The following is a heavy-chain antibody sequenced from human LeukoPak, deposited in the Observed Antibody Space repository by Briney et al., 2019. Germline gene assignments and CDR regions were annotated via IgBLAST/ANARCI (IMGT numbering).Heavy chain of an antibody. CDR1: GFTFDDYA. J-gene: IGHJ4*02. V-gene: IGHV3-9*01. CDR2: ISWNSGSI. D-gene: IGHD3-16*01. CDR3: AKGYSYSYTHYFDY. Sequence: GGSLRLSCAASGFTFDDYAMHWVRQAPGKGLEWVSGISWNSGSIGYADSVKGRFTISRDNAKNSLYLQMNSLRAEDTALYYCAKGYSYSYTHYFDYWGQGILVTVSS.